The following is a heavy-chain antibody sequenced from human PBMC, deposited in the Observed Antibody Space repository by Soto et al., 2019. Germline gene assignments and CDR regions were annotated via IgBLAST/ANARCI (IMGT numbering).Heavy chain of an antibody. CDR2: ISYDGSKT. CDR3: AKGYDILTGYSPFDY. J-gene: IGHJ4*02. CDR1: GFTFSTYG. V-gene: IGHV3-30*18. Sequence: PGGSLRLSCAASGFTFSTYGMDWVRQAPGKGLEWVAVISYDGSKTYYADSVKGRFTVSRDNSKNTLYLQMNSLRAEETAVYYCAKGYDILTGYSPFDYWGQGTLVTVSS. D-gene: IGHD3-9*01.